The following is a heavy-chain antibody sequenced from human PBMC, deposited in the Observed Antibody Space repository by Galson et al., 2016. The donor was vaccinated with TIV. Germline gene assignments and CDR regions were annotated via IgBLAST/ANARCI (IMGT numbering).Heavy chain of an antibody. J-gene: IGHJ6*02. CDR1: GGSFSSYV. CDR2: IIPLFGSA. CDR3: ATDRNTAMDTYYYYYGVDV. Sequence: SVKVSCKASGGSFSSYVFNWVRQAPGQGLEWMGYIIPLFGSANYAQKFQGRVTITADESTSTAYMELSRLRSEDTAIYYCATDRNTAMDTYYYYYGVDVWGQGTTVTVSS. V-gene: IGHV1-69*13. D-gene: IGHD5-18*01.